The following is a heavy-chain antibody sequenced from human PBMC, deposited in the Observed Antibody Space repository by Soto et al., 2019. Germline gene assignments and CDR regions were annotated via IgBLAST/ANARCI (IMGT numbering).Heavy chain of an antibody. CDR3: GRDEVRNGVGV. CDR1: GFTIYRYW. CDR2: IKGDGSEK. J-gene: IGHJ6*02. V-gene: IGHV3-7*01. Sequence: GSRRLPWLAPGFTIYRYWVNWVRQAPGKGLEWVANIKGDGSEKRYVDSVKGRLTISRDNAKNSVYLQMNSLRVEDTALYYCGRDEVRNGVGVWGQGTRVTVSS.